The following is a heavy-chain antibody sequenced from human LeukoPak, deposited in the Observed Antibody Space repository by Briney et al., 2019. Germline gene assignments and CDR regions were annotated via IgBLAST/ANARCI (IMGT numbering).Heavy chain of an antibody. D-gene: IGHD3-10*01. CDR1: GFTFSNYW. CDR3: TKDLVYGSGSSDY. Sequence: GGSLRLSCAASGFTFSNYWMHWVRQAPGKGLVWVSRIKTDGSGAVYADSVKGRFTISRDNAKNTLFLQMNSLRAEDTAVYYCTKDLVYGSGSSDYWGQGTLVTVSS. V-gene: IGHV3-74*01. CDR2: IKTDGSGA. J-gene: IGHJ4*02.